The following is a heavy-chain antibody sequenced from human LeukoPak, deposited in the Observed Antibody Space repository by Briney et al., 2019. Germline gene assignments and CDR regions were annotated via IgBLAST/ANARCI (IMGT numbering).Heavy chain of an antibody. J-gene: IGHJ4*02. D-gene: IGHD2-2*01. V-gene: IGHV1-69*13. CDR3: ARDREYCTSTICPVDY. CDR2: IIPIFGTA. CDR1: GGTFSSYA. Sequence: SVKVSCKASGGTFSSYAISWVRQAPGQGLEWMGGIIPIFGTANYAQKFQGRVTITADESTSTAYMELSSLRSEDTAVYYCARDREYCTSTICPVDYWGQGSLVTVSS.